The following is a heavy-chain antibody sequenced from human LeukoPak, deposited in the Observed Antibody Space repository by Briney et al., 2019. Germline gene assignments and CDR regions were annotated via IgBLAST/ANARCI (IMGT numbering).Heavy chain of an antibody. CDR1: GFTFINAW. D-gene: IGHD3-3*01. Sequence: GGSLRLSCAASGFTFINAWMNWVRQAPGKGLEWVANIKQDGSEKYYVDSVKGRFTISRDNAKNSLYLQMNSLRAEDTAVYYCARAEMGTTIFGVVIRLDAFDIWGQGTMVTVSS. V-gene: IGHV3-7*01. CDR2: IKQDGSEK. CDR3: ARAEMGTTIFGVVIRLDAFDI. J-gene: IGHJ3*02.